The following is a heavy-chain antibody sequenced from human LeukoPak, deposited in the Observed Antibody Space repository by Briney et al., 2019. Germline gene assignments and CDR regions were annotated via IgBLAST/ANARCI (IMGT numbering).Heavy chain of an antibody. V-gene: IGHV3-23*01. CDR1: GFTFTTYS. CDR2: ISTSGGNT. Sequence: GGSLRLSCEASGFTFTTYSMTWVRQAPGKGLEWVSTISTSGGNTYYADSVKGRFTISRDNSKNTLYLQMNSLRAEDTAVYYCAKDHGSGSYPFDYWGQGTLVTFSS. J-gene: IGHJ4*02. D-gene: IGHD3-10*01. CDR3: AKDHGSGSYPFDY.